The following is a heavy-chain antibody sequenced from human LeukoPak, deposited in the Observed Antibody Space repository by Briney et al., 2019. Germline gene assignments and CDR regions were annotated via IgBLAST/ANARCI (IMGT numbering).Heavy chain of an antibody. CDR2: INDYTGDS. D-gene: IGHD3-22*01. V-gene: IGHV4-34*01. Sequence: SETLSLTCTVFGGSFTGYFWTCIRHSRGKGVEWIGEINDYTGDSKYNPSLNSRVSISLEKSKNQLSLELRSVTAADTAVYYCARGRIAKIVVVHSFSYGMDVWGQGTTVTVSS. CDR3: ARGRIAKIVVVHSFSYGMDV. J-gene: IGHJ6*02. CDR1: GGSFTGYF.